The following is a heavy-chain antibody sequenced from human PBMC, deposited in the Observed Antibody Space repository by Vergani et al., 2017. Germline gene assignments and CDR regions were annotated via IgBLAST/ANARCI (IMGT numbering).Heavy chain of an antibody. Sequence: QVQLQQWGAGLLKPSETLSLTCAVYGGSFSGYYWSWIRQPPGKGLEWIGEINHSGSTNYNPSLKSRVTISVATSKNQFSLKLSSVTAADTAVYYCARCNYYGSGSYYRVKKYFDYWGQGTLVTVSS. CDR2: INHSGST. CDR1: GGSFSGYY. CDR3: ARCNYYGSGSYYRVKKYFDY. D-gene: IGHD3-10*01. J-gene: IGHJ4*02. V-gene: IGHV4-34*01.